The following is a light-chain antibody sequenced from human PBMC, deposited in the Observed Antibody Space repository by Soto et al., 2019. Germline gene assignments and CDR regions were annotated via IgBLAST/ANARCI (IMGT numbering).Light chain of an antibody. CDR2: EVS. J-gene: IGLJ1*01. Sequence: QSALTQPASVSGSPGQSITISRTGTSSDVGTYNHVSWYQQHPGKAPQLIIYEVSNRPSGLSNRFSASKSGNTASLTISGLQAEDEADYYCCSFTTSSTLVFGTGTKLTVL. CDR3: CSFTTSSTLV. V-gene: IGLV2-14*01. CDR1: SSDVGTYNH.